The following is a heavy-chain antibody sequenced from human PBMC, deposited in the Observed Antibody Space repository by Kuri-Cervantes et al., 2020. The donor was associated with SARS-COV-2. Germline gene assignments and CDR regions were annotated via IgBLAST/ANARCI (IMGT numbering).Heavy chain of an antibody. CDR3: ARSPVWEGYFDF. CDR2: ISYDGSNK. CDR1: GFTFSSYA. Sequence: GESLKISCAASGFTFSSYAMHWVRQAPGKGLEWVAVISYDGSNKYYADSVKGRLTIPRDNSKNTLYLQMNSLRAEDTAVYYCARSPVWEGYFDFWGQGTLVTVSS. J-gene: IGHJ4*02. V-gene: IGHV3-30*04. D-gene: IGHD1-26*01.